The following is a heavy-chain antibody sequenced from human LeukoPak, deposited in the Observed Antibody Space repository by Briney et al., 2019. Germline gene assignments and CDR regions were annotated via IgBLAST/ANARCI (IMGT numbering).Heavy chain of an antibody. Sequence: ASVKVSCKASGYTFTSYGISWVRQAPEQGLEWMGWISAYNGNTNYAQKLQGRVTMTTDTSTSTAYMELRSLRSDDTAVYYCASQPGDYYDSSGYGFDYWGQGTLVTVSS. J-gene: IGHJ4*02. CDR1: GYTFTSYG. CDR3: ASQPGDYYDSSGYGFDY. CDR2: ISAYNGNT. D-gene: IGHD3-22*01. V-gene: IGHV1-18*01.